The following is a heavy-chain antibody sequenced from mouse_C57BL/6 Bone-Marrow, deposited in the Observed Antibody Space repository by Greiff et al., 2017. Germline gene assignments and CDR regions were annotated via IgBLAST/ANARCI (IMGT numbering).Heavy chain of an antibody. V-gene: IGHV15-2*01. CDR3: ARNRDYGPRESSWYFDV. CDR2: ILPSIGRT. D-gene: IGHD1-1*01. CDR1: DSEVFPIAY. Sequence: VQLQQSGSELRSPGSSVKLSCKDFDSEVFPIAYMSWVRQKPGHGFEWIGGILPSIGRTIYGEKFEDKATLDADTLSNTAYLELNSLTSEDSAIYYCARNRDYGPRESSWYFDVWGTGTTVTVSS. J-gene: IGHJ1*03.